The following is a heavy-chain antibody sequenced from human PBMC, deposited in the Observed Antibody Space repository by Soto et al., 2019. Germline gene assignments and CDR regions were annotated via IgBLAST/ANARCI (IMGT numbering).Heavy chain of an antibody. CDR1: GFTVSSNY. J-gene: IGHJ4*02. V-gene: IGHV3-66*01. Sequence: GGSLRLSCAASGFTVSSNYMSWVRQAPGKGLEWVSVIYSGGSTYYADSVKGRFTISRDNSKNTLYLQMNSLRAEDTAVYYCARAVDYGDYISYWGQGTLVTVSS. CDR3: ARAVDYGDYISY. D-gene: IGHD4-17*01. CDR2: IYSGGST.